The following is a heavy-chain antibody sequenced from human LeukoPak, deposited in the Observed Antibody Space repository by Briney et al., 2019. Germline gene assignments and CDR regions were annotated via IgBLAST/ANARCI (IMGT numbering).Heavy chain of an antibody. Sequence: PGRSLRPACDASAPTLSTSAMSCVRPAAGEVMGWVSGIRARGHYTSNADSAKGRFTIAKDNSKNTLYLQMNSLRAEDTALYYCANDGSWGDYYCYFYIDVWGKGTTVTVSS. CDR3: ANDGSWGDYYCYFYIDV. D-gene: IGHD3-16*01. CDR2: IRARGHYT. CDR1: APTLSTSA. J-gene: IGHJ6*03. V-gene: IGHV3-23*01.